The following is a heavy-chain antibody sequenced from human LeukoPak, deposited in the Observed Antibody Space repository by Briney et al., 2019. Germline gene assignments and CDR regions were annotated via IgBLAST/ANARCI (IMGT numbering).Heavy chain of an antibody. CDR2: IGTAGDT. J-gene: IGHJ4*02. CDR3: AKIIGVQQQLVDY. D-gene: IGHD6-13*01. CDR1: GFTFSSYD. V-gene: IGHV3-13*01. Sequence: GGSLRLSCAASGFTFSSYDMHWVRQATGKGLEWVSAIGTAGDTYYPGSVKGRFTISRENAKNSLYLQMNSLRAGDTAVYYCAKIIGVQQQLVDYWGQGTLVTVSS.